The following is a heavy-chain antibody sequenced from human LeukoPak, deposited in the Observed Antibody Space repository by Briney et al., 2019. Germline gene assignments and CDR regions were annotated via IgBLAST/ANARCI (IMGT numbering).Heavy chain of an antibody. CDR2: TYYRSKWYN. J-gene: IGHJ5*02. CDR3: ARGENYSSSWYGNWFDP. D-gene: IGHD6-13*01. V-gene: IGHV6-1*01. Sequence: SQTLSLTCAISGNSVSSNSAAWNWIRQSPSRGLEWLGRTYYRSKWYNDYAVSVKSRITINPDTSKNQFSLQLNSVTPEDTAVYYCARGENYSSSWYGNWFDPWGQGTLVTVSS. CDR1: GNSVSSNSAA.